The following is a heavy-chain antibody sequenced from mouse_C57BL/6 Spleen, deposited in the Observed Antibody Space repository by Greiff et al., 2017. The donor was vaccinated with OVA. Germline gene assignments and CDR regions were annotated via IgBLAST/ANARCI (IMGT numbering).Heavy chain of an antibody. V-gene: IGHV5-12*01. Sequence: EVQWVESGGGLVQPGGSLKLSCAASGFTFSDYYMYWVRQTPEKRLEWVAYISNGGGSTYYPDTVKGRFTISRDNAKNTLYLQMSRLKSEDTAMYYCATSNGGYFDVWGTGTTVTVSS. J-gene: IGHJ1*03. CDR3: ATSNGGYFDV. D-gene: IGHD2-5*01. CDR2: ISNGGGST. CDR1: GFTFSDYY.